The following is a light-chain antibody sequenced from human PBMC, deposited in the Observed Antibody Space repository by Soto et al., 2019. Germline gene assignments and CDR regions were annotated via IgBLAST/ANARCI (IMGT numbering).Light chain of an antibody. CDR3: QQRSNWRT. CDR1: QSVSSY. CDR2: DAS. Sequence: EIVLTQSPATLSLSPGERATLSCRASQSVSSYLALYQQKPGQAPRLLIYDASNRATGIPARFSGSGSGTDFTLTISSLEPEDFGVYYCQQRSNWRTLGQGTKVDIK. J-gene: IGKJ1*01. V-gene: IGKV3-11*01.